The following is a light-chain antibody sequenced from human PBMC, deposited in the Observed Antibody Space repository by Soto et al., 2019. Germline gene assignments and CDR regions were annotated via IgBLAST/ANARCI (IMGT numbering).Light chain of an antibody. CDR3: QQYNSYSPEST. CDR2: DAS. J-gene: IGKJ4*02. Sequence: DIQMAQSPSTLSASVGDRVTITCRASQSISSWLAWYQQKPGKAPKLLIYDASSLESGVPSRFSGSGSVTEVTLTISSLQPDDFATYYCQQYNSYSPESTFGGWTK. V-gene: IGKV1-5*01. CDR1: QSISSW.